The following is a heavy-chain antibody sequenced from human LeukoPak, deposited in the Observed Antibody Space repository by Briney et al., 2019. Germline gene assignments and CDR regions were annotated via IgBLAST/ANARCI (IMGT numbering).Heavy chain of an antibody. D-gene: IGHD1-26*01. V-gene: IGHV4-59*11. CDR2: IYYSGST. J-gene: IGHJ3*02. CDR1: GGSISSHF. CDR3: ARALVGGDAFDI. Sequence: SETLSLTCTVSGGSISSHFWSWIRQPPGKGLEWIGYIYYSGSTNYNPPLQSRVTISVDTSKNQFSLKLSSVTAADTAVYYCARALVGGDAFDIWGQGTMVTVSS.